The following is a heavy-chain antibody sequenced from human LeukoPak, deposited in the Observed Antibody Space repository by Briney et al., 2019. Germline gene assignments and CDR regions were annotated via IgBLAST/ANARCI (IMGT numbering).Heavy chain of an antibody. D-gene: IGHD3-22*01. CDR1: GYTFTGYY. CDR3: ARERRTNSSGRRVGSLEFVY. V-gene: IGHV1-2*04. Sequence: ASVKVSCKASGYTFTGYYMHWVRQAPGQGLEWMGWINPNSGGTNYAQKFQGWVTMTRDTSISTAYMELSRLRSDDTTVYYCARERRTNSSGRRVGSLEFVYWGQGTLVTVSS. CDR2: INPNSGGT. J-gene: IGHJ4*02.